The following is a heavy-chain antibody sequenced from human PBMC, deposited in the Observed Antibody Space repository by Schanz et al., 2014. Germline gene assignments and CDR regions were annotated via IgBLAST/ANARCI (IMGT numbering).Heavy chain of an antibody. Sequence: QVQLQESGPGLVKPSQTLSLTCTVSGGSVSSGGDYWSWIRQHPGKGLEWIGFISYSGSTYYNPSPKSRVTISVDTSKNQFSLNRSSVTAADTAVYYCARQFYDILTGYWFPYYFDYWGQGTLVNVSS. V-gene: IGHV4-31*03. D-gene: IGHD3-9*01. J-gene: IGHJ4*02. CDR2: ISYSGST. CDR3: ARQFYDILTGYWFPYYFDY. CDR1: GGSVSSGGDY.